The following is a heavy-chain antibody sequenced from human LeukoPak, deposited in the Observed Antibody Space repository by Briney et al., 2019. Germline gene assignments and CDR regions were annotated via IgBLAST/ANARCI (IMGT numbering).Heavy chain of an antibody. CDR2: IGTAGDT. CDR3: ARELGEDGMDV. D-gene: IGHD3-16*01. J-gene: IGHJ6*02. V-gene: IGHV3-13*01. Sequence: PGGSLRLSCAASGFTFSSYDLHWVRQATGKGLEWVSAIGTAGDTYYPGSVKGRFTISRENAKNSLYLQMNSLRAGDTAVYYCARELGEDGMDVWGQGTTVTVSS. CDR1: GFTFSSYD.